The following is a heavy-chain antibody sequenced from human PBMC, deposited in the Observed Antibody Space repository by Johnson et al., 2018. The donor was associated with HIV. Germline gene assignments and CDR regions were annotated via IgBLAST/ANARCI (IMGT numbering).Heavy chain of an antibody. CDR1: GFTFSDAW. Sequence: VQLVESGGGLVKPGGSLRLSCGPSGFTFSDAWMNWVRQAPGKGLEWVGRVKSNTDGGTTDYAAPVKGRFTISRDGSKNTLYLQMNSLRAEDTAVFYCARAIVVDDDAFDIWGQGTMVTVSS. J-gene: IGHJ3*02. D-gene: IGHD3-22*01. CDR3: ARAIVVDDDAFDI. CDR2: VKSNTDGGTT. V-gene: IGHV3-15*01.